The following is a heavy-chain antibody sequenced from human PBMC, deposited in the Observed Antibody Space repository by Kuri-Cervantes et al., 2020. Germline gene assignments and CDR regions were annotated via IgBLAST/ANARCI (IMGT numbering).Heavy chain of an antibody. CDR2: IFHSGTT. J-gene: IGHJ4*02. Sequence: SQTLSLTCDVSGYSISGGHYWGWIRQPPGKGLEWIGRIFHSGTTWYNPSLRSRVIISVDTSKNQISLKLSSVTAADTAVYYCARVPFTGYYFDYWGQGTLVTVSS. CDR1: GYSISGGHY. V-gene: IGHV4-38-2*01. CDR3: ARVPFTGYYFDY. D-gene: IGHD2-8*02.